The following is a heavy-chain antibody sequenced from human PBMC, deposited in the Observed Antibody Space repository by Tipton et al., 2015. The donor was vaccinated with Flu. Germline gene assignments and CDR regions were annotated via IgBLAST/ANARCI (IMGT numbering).Heavy chain of an antibody. Sequence: TLSLTCIVSGGSISSENFYWTWIRQPAGKGLEWIGEINHGGSTNYNKSLKSRVSMSVDTSMNQFSLKLSSVTAADTAVYYCARVSPRRVTAIVVTMLPEGYFDYWGQGTLVTVSS. CDR3: ARVSPRRVTAIVVTMLPEGYFDY. V-gene: IGHV4-61*09. CDR2: INHGGST. D-gene: IGHD4/OR15-4a*01. CDR1: GGSISSENFY. J-gene: IGHJ4*02.